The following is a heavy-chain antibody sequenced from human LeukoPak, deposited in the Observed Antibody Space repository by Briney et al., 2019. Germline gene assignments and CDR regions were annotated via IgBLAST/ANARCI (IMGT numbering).Heavy chain of an antibody. J-gene: IGHJ4*02. D-gene: IGHD5-18*01. CDR1: GFTFSSYA. CDR3: AKGGIQLWYYLDY. Sequence: GGSLRLSCAASGFTFSSYAMTWVRQAPGKGLEWVSSVSGSGGSTSYADSVKGRFTISRDNSRNTLFLQMNSLRPEDTAVYYCAKGGIQLWYYLDYWGQGTLVTVSS. V-gene: IGHV3-23*01. CDR2: VSGSGGST.